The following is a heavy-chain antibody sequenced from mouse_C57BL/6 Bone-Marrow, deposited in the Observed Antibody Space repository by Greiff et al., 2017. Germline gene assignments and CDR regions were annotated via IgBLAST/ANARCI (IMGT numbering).Heavy chain of an antibody. Sequence: VQLKQPGGGLVKPGGSLKLSCAASGLTFSDYGMHWVRQAPEQGLEWVAYISSGSSAIYYADTVKGQFTISRDNATNTLFLQMTRLTSEDTAMYYCARDYYGYYCDMDYWGQGTSVTVSS. D-gene: IGHD1-1*01. CDR3: ARDYYGYYCDMDY. CDR2: ISSGSSAI. V-gene: IGHV5-17*01. CDR1: GLTFSDYG. J-gene: IGHJ4*01.